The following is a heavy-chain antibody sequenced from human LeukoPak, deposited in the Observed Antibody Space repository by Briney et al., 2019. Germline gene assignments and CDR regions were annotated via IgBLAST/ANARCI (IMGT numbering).Heavy chain of an antibody. CDR1: GFTFSSYW. Sequence: GGSLRLSCVGSGFTFSSYWTHWVRQAPGKGLVWVSRINSDGSRTTYADSVKGRFTISRDNAKNTLYLQMNSLRAEDTAVYYCARDFRSSWYEFDYWGQGTLVTVSS. CDR3: ARDFRSSWYEFDY. CDR2: INSDGSRT. D-gene: IGHD6-13*01. V-gene: IGHV3-74*01. J-gene: IGHJ4*02.